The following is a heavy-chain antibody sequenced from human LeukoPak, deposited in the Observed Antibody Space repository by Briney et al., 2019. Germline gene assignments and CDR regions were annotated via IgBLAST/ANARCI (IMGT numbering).Heavy chain of an antibody. J-gene: IGHJ6*02. D-gene: IGHD3-22*01. CDR1: GFTFSSHD. Sequence: GGSLRLSCAASGFTFSSHDMHWVRQATGKGLEWVSAIGTGGDTYYSGSVKGRFTISRENAKNSLYLQMNSLRAGDTAVYYCARGPRYGSSGYPNYGMDVWGQGTTVTVSS. CDR2: IGTGGDT. V-gene: IGHV3-13*01. CDR3: ARGPRYGSSGYPNYGMDV.